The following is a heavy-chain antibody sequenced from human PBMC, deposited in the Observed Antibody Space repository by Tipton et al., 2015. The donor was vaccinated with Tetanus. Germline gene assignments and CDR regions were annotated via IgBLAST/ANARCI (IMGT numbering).Heavy chain of an antibody. CDR3: ATMTPVDWYFDL. V-gene: IGHV4-59*01. CDR2: LYYSGST. Sequence: LRLSCSVSGGSISSYFWSWIRQSSGQGLEWIGLLYYSGSTSYNPSLTSRVTISVDTSKNQLSLKLTSVTAADTAVYYCATMTPVDWYFDLWGRGTLVTVSS. J-gene: IGHJ2*01. D-gene: IGHD4-23*01. CDR1: GGSISSYF.